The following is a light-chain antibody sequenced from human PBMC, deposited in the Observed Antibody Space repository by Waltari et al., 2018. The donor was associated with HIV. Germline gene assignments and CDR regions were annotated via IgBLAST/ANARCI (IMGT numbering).Light chain of an antibody. V-gene: IGLV1-51*02. CDR2: EKA. CDR1: YSNIGGNY. Sequence: QSVLTQPPSVSAAPGQRVTISCSGSYSNIGGNYVSWYLQFPGAVPHNLITEKANGPSGIPDRVSGPKSGPSATLGSAGLRTGDEASYYCGAWDASLKAYVFGTGTKVTVL. J-gene: IGLJ1*01. CDR3: GAWDASLKAYV.